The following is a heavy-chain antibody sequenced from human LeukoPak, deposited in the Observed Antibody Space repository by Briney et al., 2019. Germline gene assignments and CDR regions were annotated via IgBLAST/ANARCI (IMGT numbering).Heavy chain of an antibody. J-gene: IGHJ3*02. Sequence: SETLSLICTVSGGSISSYYWSWIRQPPGKGLEWIGYIAYTGSTNYNPSLKSRVTISVDTSKNQFSLKLCSVTVADTAVYYCAGRVGDSAFDIWGPGTMVTVSS. V-gene: IGHV4-59*08. CDR1: GGSISSYY. D-gene: IGHD1-26*01. CDR3: AGRVGDSAFDI. CDR2: IAYTGST.